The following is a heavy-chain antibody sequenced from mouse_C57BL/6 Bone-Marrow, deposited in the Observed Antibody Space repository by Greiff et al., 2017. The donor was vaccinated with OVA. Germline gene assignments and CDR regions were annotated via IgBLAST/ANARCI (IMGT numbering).Heavy chain of an antibody. CDR3: ARGAY. Sequence: QVQLQQSGAELVKPGASVKISCKASGYAFSNYWMNWVKQRPGKGLAWIGQRYPGDGDMNYNGKFKGKATLTADKSSSTAYMQFSSLPAEDAAVYFCARGAYCAQGTTLTVSS. CDR1: GYAFSNYW. CDR2: RYPGDGDM. V-gene: IGHV1-80*01. J-gene: IGHJ2*01.